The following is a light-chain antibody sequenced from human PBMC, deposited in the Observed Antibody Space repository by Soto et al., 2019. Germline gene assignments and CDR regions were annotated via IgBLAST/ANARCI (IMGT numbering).Light chain of an antibody. CDR3: QQYGSSRWT. CDR2: GAS. CDR1: QSVSSSY. J-gene: IGKJ1*01. V-gene: IGKV3-20*01. Sequence: EIVLTQSPGTLSLSPGERATLSCRASQSVSSSYLAWYQQNRGHAPRLLIYGASSRAPGIPDRFGGCGSGTDFTLTISRLEPEDFAVYYCQQYGSSRWTFGQGTKVEIK.